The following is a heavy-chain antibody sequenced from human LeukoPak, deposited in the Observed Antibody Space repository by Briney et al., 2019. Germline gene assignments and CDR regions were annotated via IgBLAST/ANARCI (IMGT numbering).Heavy chain of an antibody. J-gene: IGHJ6*02. D-gene: IGHD2-2*01. CDR2: ISSSGSTI. V-gene: IGHV3-11*01. Sequence: GGSLRLSCAASGFTFSDYYMSWIRQAPGKGLEWVSYISSSGSTIYYADSVKGRFTISRDNAKNSLYLQMNSLRAEDTAVYYCARASGGRDIVVAPGRYYYYGMDVWGQGTTVTVSS. CDR1: GFTFSDYY. CDR3: ARASGGRDIVVAPGRYYYYGMDV.